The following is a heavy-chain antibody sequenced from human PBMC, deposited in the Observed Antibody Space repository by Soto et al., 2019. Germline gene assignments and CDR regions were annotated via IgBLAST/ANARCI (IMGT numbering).Heavy chain of an antibody. J-gene: IGHJ5*02. Sequence: SQTLSLTCAISGDSLSSNSAAWNWIRHSPSRGLEWLGRTYYRSKWYNDYALSVKGRITVTPDTSKNRFSLQLNSVTPEDTAVYFCERGRVFNGGAWWAPGGQETQVTVSS. CDR3: ERGRVFNGGAWWAP. CDR1: GDSLSSNSAA. V-gene: IGHV6-1*01. CDR2: TYYRSKWYN. D-gene: IGHD2-8*02.